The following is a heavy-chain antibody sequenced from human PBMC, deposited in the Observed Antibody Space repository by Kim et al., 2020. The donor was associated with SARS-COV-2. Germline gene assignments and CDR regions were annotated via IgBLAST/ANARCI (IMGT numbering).Heavy chain of an antibody. D-gene: IGHD3-3*01. V-gene: IGHV3-66*01. Sequence: YGGGSTYYADSVKGRFTISRDNSKNTLYLQMNSLRAEDTAVYYCARWRSNWGQGTLVTVSS. CDR3: ARWRSN. J-gene: IGHJ4*02. CDR2: YGGGST.